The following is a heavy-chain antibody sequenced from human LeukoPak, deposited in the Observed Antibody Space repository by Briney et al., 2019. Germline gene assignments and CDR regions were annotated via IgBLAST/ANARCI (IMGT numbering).Heavy chain of an antibody. Sequence: GESLKISCKASGYRFLNNWIGWVRQMPGKGLEWMGIIHSDDSDTRYSPSFRGHVTMSVDKSATTAYLQWDTLKASDTAIYYCARRSDISASPNWFDPWGQGTLVIVSS. CDR1: GYRFLNNW. CDR2: IHSDDSDT. J-gene: IGHJ5*02. V-gene: IGHV5-51*01. CDR3: ARRSDISASPNWFDP. D-gene: IGHD3-9*01.